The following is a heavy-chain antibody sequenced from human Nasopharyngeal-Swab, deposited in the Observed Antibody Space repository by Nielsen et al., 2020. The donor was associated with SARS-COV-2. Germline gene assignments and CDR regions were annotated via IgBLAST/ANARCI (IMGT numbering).Heavy chain of an antibody. CDR1: GDSVSSNTAA. CDR2: TYYRSMWNN. V-gene: IGHV6-1*01. CDR3: ARIAVAVSPV. Sequence: SQTLSLTCAISGDSVSSNTAAWNWIRQSPSRGLEWLGRTYYRSMWNNDYAVSVRGRITINPDPSKNQFSLQLNSVTPEDTAVYYCARIAVAVSPVWGQGTLVTASS. J-gene: IGHJ4*02. D-gene: IGHD6-19*01.